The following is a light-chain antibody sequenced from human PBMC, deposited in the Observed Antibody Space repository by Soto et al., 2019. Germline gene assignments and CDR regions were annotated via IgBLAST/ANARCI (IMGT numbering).Light chain of an antibody. CDR2: DAS. CDR1: QSVSVW. V-gene: IGKV1-5*01. J-gene: IGKJ1*01. Sequence: DILMTQSPSTLSASVGDSVTITCRASQSVSVWLAWYQQKPGKPPNLLIYDASRLESGVPSRFSGRGPGTEFTLTISSLQPDDFATYYCQQYHTYPWTFGQGTKVEMK. CDR3: QQYHTYPWT.